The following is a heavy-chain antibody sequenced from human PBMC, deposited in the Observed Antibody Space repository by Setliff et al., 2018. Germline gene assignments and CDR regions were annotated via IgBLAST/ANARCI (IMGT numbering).Heavy chain of an antibody. D-gene: IGHD3-3*01. J-gene: IGHJ4*01. Sequence: SETLSLTCTVYGASFSDYYWGWIRQPPGKGLEWIAEINHSGSTNYNPSLKSRVTISVDTSKNQFSLKLSSVTAADTAVYCCRFWSGYYKNDYWGQGALVTVSS. CDR2: INHSGST. CDR3: RFWSGYYKNDY. CDR1: GASFSDYY. V-gene: IGHV4-34*01.